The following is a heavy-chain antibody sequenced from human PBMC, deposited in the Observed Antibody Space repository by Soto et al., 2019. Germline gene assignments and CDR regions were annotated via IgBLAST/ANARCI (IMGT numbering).Heavy chain of an antibody. Sequence: QVQLQESGPGLVKPSETLSLTCTVSGGSISSYYWSWIRQPPGKGLEWIGYIYYSGSTNYNPSLKSRVTISVDTSKNQFSLKLSSVTAADTAVYYCAREVIAAAGPGMDVWGQGTTVTVSS. CDR3: AREVIAAAGPGMDV. CDR1: GGSISSYY. D-gene: IGHD6-13*01. V-gene: IGHV4-59*01. J-gene: IGHJ6*02. CDR2: IYYSGST.